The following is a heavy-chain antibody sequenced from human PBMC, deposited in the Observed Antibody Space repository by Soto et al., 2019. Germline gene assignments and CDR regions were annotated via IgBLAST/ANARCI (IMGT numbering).Heavy chain of an antibody. D-gene: IGHD3-10*01. Sequence: QVQLVQSGADVKKPGSSVKVSCKASGDTFNFYTINWVRQAPGLGLEWMGRFNPILTMSNYAQKFEGRVRITADKSTSTAYMVLSRLRADDAAMFYCPTSYGSGYRAFDFWGQGGRVTVSS. CDR2: FNPILTMS. CDR3: PTSYGSGYRAFDF. CDR1: GDTFNFYT. V-gene: IGHV1-69*02. J-gene: IGHJ4*02.